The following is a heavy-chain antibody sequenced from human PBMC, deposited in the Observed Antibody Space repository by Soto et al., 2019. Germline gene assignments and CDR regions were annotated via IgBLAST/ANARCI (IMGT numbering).Heavy chain of an antibody. V-gene: IGHV4-4*07. CDR2: IYTSGST. D-gene: IGHD1-26*01. J-gene: IGHJ4*02. CDR3: ARTVGAAYYFDF. CDR1: GDSMTKYY. Sequence: SETLSLTCNVSGDSMTKYYWSWIRQPAGKGLEWIGRIYTSGSTNYNPSLKSRVTMSIDTSNNHFSLSLKSVTAADTAMYCCARTVGAAYYFDFWGQGARVTVSS.